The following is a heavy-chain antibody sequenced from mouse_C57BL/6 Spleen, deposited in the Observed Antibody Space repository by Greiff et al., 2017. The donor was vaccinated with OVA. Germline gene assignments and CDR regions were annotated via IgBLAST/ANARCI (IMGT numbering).Heavy chain of an antibody. CDR3: ARGTAQATDY. Sequence: QVQLKQSGAELVKPGASVKMSCKASGYTFTSYWITWVKQRPGQGLEWIGDIYPGSGSTNYNEKFKSKATLTVDTSSSTAYMQLSSLTSEDSAVYYCARGTAQATDYWGQGTTLTVSS. CDR1: GYTFTSYW. D-gene: IGHD3-2*02. V-gene: IGHV1-55*01. J-gene: IGHJ2*01. CDR2: IYPGSGST.